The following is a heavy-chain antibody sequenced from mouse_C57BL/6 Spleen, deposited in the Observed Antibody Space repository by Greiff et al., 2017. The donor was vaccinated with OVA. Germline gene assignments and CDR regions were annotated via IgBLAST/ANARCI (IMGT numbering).Heavy chain of an antibody. J-gene: IGHJ2*01. CDR2: IHPNSGST. D-gene: IGHD1-1*01. CDR1: GYTFTSYW. V-gene: IGHV1-64*01. CDR3: ADYCYGSSFFFDY. Sequence: QVQLKQPGAELVKPGASVKLSCKASGYTFTSYWMHWVKQRPGQGLEWIGMIHPNSGSTNYNEKFKSKATLTVDKSSSTAYMQLSSLTSEDSAVYSCADYCYGSSFFFDYWGQGTTLTVSS.